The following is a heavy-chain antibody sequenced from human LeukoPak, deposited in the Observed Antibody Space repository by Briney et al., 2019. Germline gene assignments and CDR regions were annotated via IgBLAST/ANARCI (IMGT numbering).Heavy chain of an antibody. Sequence: GGSLRLSCAASGFTFSSYWMHWVRQAPGKGLEWVSIIYSGGSTYYADSVKGRFTISRDNSKNTLYLQMNSLRAEDTAVYYCAKTYYGAFDYWGQGALVTVSS. V-gene: IGHV3-66*01. J-gene: IGHJ4*02. D-gene: IGHD3-3*01. CDR1: GFTFSSYW. CDR2: IYSGGST. CDR3: AKTYYGAFDY.